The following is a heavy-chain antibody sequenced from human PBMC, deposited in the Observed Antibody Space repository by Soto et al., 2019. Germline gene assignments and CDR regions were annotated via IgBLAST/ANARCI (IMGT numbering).Heavy chain of an antibody. CDR2: TSYDVNSK. J-gene: IGHJ4*02. CDR1: GFTISDYG. D-gene: IGHD2-2*01. V-gene: IGHV3-30*18. CDR3: AKDFEPRSRTSPTVLFVLDH. Sequence: GGSLRRSCAASGFTISDYGIHWVRQAPGKGLEWVAVTSYDVNSKYYTDSVKGRFTISRDNSKNTVYLQMNSLRAEDTALYYCAKDFEPRSRTSPTVLFVLDHWGQGTPCTVSS.